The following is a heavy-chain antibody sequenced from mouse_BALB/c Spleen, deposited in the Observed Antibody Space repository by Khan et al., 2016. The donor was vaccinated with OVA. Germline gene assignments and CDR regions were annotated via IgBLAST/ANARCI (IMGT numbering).Heavy chain of an antibody. CDR2: INPHIGET. CDR1: GYSFTGYF. V-gene: IGHV1-20*02. D-gene: IGHD1-1*01. Sequence: VQLQQSGPELVKPGASVKISCKASGYSFTGYFMNWVMQSHGKSLEWIGRINPHIGETFYNQKFKGKATLTVDESSSTAHMELRSLASEDSAVYCGARIDRSDFDYWGQGTTLTVSS. J-gene: IGHJ2*01. CDR3: ARIDRSDFDY.